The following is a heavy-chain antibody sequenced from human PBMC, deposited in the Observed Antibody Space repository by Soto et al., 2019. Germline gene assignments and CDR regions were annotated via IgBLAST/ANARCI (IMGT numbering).Heavy chain of an antibody. J-gene: IGHJ4*01. D-gene: IGHD1-26*01. CDR2: MNPNSGNT. V-gene: IGHV1-8*01. Sequence: QVQLVQSGAEVKKPGASVKVSCKASGYTFTSYDINWVRQATGQWLERMGWMNPNSGNTGYAQKFQSRVTRTRNTSRRTDYMELSSLRYEDTAVYYCARELGARRLDCWGHGTMVTVS. CDR3: ARELGARRLDC. CDR1: GYTFTSYD.